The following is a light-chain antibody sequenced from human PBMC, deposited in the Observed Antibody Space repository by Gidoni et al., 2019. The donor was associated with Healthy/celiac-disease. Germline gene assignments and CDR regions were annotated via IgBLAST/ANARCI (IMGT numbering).Light chain of an antibody. CDR2: GAS. Sequence: IVFTQSPGTLSLSPGERATLSCRASQSVSSSYFAWYQQKPGQAPRLLIYGASSRATGIPDRFSGSGSGTDFTLTISRLEPEDFAVYYCQQYGSSPFTFGPGTKVDIK. CDR3: QQYGSSPFT. V-gene: IGKV3-20*01. J-gene: IGKJ3*01. CDR1: QSVSSSY.